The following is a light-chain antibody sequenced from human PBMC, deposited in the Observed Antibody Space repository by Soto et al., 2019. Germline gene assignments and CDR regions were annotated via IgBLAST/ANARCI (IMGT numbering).Light chain of an antibody. CDR3: AAWDDSLNAVV. CDR1: SSNIGSNT. Sequence: QSVLIQPPSASETPGQRVTISCSGSSSNIGSNTVNWYQQLPGTAPKLLIFSNSQRPSGVPDRFSASKSGTSASLAISGLQSEDEADYYCAAWDDSLNAVVFGGGTQLTVL. J-gene: IGLJ2*01. CDR2: SNS. V-gene: IGLV1-44*01.